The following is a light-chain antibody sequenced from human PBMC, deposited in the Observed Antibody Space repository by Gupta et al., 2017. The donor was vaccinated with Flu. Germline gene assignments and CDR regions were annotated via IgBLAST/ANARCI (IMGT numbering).Light chain of an antibody. Sequence: EILLTQSPDTLSLSPGERATLSCRASQSVRDHLAWYQQRPGQAPRLLIYDTSHRATGIPARFSGSGSETDFTLTIDSLEPEDFAVYYCQQRNDWPRSFGQGTRVEI. V-gene: IGKV3-11*01. CDR2: DTS. CDR3: QQRNDWPRS. J-gene: IGKJ1*01. CDR1: QSVRDH.